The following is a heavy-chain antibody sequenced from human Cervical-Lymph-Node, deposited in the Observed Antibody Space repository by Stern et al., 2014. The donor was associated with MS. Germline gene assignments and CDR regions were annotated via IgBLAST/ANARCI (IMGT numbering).Heavy chain of an antibody. J-gene: IGHJ4*02. CDR3: ARGYSSGWYAGSDY. Sequence: VQLVESGGGLVKPGGSLRLSCAASGFSFSDYYMSWIRQAPGKGLEWVTSISGSTSYTKCADPVKGRFTISRDNTKNSLYLQMNSLSAEDTAVYYCARGYSSGWYAGSDYWGQGSLVTVSS. CDR2: ISGSTSYT. CDR1: GFSFSDYY. D-gene: IGHD6-19*01. V-gene: IGHV3-11*06.